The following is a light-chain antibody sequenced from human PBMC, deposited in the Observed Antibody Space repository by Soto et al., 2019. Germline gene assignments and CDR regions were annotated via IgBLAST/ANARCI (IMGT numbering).Light chain of an antibody. CDR3: QHYNTYSEA. Sequence: DIQMTQSPSTLSGSVGDRVTITCRASQTISSWLAWYQQKPGKAPKLLIYKASTSKSGVPSRFSGSGSGTEFTLTISSLQPDDFATYYCQHYNTYSEALGQGTKVDIK. V-gene: IGKV1-5*03. J-gene: IGKJ1*01. CDR1: QTISSW. CDR2: KAS.